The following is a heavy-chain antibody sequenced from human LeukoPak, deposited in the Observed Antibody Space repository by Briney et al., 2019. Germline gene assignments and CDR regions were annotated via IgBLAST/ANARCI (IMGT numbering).Heavy chain of an antibody. D-gene: IGHD1-26*01. J-gene: IGHJ4*02. V-gene: IGHV4-39*07. CDR3: ARDSYLVGATVSY. CDR2: IYYSGST. Sequence: SETLSLTCTVSGGSISSSSYYWGWIRQPPGKGLEWIGSIYYSGSTYYNPSLKSRVTISVDTSKNQFSLKLSSVTAADTAVYYCARDSYLVGATVSYWGQGTLVTVSS. CDR1: GGSISSSSYY.